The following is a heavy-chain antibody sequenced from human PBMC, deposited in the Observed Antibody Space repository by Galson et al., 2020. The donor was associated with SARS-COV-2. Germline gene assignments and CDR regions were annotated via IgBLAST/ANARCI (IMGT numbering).Heavy chain of an antibody. CDR2: ISYDGSNK. Sequence: GGSLRLSCAASGFTFSNYAMHWVRQAPGKGLEWVAVISYDGSNKYYADSVKGRFTISRDNSKNTLYLQMNSLRAEDTAVYYCARGAGSSVWYGEYFQHWGQGTLVTVSS. CDR3: ARGAGSSVWYGEYFQH. V-gene: IGHV3-30-3*01. J-gene: IGHJ1*01. CDR1: GFTFSNYA. D-gene: IGHD6-19*01.